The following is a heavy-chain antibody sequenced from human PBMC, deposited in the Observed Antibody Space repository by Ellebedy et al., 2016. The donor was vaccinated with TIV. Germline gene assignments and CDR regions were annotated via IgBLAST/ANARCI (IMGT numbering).Heavy chain of an antibody. J-gene: IGHJ4*02. D-gene: IGHD4-17*01. V-gene: IGHV3-33*08. CDR3: ARLLVDDYGDYVFDY. CDR1: GFTFSSYG. CDR2: IWYDGTNK. Sequence: LSLTCXASGFTFSSYGMHWVRQAPGKGLEWVAVIWYDGTNKYYADSVKGRFTISRDNSKNTLYLQMNSLKASDTAMYYCARLLVDDYGDYVFDYWGQGTLVTVSS.